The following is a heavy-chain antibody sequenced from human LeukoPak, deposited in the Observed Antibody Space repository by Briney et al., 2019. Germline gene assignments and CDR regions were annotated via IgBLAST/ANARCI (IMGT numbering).Heavy chain of an antibody. CDR2: ISAYNGNT. J-gene: IGHJ4*02. D-gene: IGHD4-17*01. V-gene: IGHV1-18*01. CDR1: GYTFTSYG. CDR3: ARDLKPSTVTTGVY. Sequence: ALVKVSCKASGYTFTSYGISWVRQAPGQGLEWMGWISAYNGNTNYAQKLQGRVSMTTDTSTSTAYMELRSLRSDDTAVYYCARDLKPSTVTTGVYWGQGTLVTVSS.